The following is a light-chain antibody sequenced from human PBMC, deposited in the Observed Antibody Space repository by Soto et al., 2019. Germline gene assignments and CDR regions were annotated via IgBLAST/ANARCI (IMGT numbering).Light chain of an antibody. Sequence: ETVMTQSPATLPVSPGERATLSCRASQSVRSNLAWYQQKPGQAPRLLIYGASTRATGVPARFSGSGSGTEFTLTINSLQSEDFALYYCQQYNTYPWTFGQGTKVEIK. CDR2: GAS. J-gene: IGKJ1*01. CDR1: QSVRSN. V-gene: IGKV3-15*01. CDR3: QQYNTYPWT.